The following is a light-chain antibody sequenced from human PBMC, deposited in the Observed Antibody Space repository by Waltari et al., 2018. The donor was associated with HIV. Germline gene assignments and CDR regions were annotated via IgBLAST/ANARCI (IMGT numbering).Light chain of an antibody. J-gene: IGLJ2*01. V-gene: IGLV7-46*01. CDR1: SASVARSHF. Sequence: VVTQEPSLPVSPGDTVTLPCSYFSASVARSHFPYWFQLKPGQAPRTLSYDSEKRHPLTPGRFSGSLDGGRAILTLSGALQEDEAEYFCLLSYHGVRFFGGGTRLTV. CDR3: LLSYHGVRF. CDR2: DSE.